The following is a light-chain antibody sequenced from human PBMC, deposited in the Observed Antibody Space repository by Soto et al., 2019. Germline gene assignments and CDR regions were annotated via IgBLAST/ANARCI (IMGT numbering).Light chain of an antibody. CDR3: SSSGGRNTLI. Sequence: QSALTQPASVSGSPGQSITISCTGTSSDVGGYDYVSWYQQHPGKAPKLILFGVSNWPSGISHRFSGSKSGNTASLTISGLQADDEADYYCSSSGGRNTLIFGGGTKLTVL. V-gene: IGLV2-14*01. CDR1: SSDVGGYDY. J-gene: IGLJ2*01. CDR2: GVS.